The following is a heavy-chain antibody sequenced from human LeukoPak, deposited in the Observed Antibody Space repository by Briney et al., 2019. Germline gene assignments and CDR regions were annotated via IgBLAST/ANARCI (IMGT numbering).Heavy chain of an antibody. D-gene: IGHD2-21*01. J-gene: IGHJ3*02. CDR2: ISSSSSYI. Sequence: GSLRLSCAASGFTFSSYSMNWVRQAPGKGLEWVSSISSSSSYIYYAASVKGQFTNSRDNAKISLDPQMNSPRAEDTAVYYCARVGIGAFDIWGHGTMVTVSS. CDR3: ARVGIGAFDI. CDR1: GFTFSSYS. V-gene: IGHV3-21*01.